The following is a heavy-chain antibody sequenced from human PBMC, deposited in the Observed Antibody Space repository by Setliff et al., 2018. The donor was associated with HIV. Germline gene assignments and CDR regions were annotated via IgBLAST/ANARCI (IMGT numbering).Heavy chain of an antibody. CDR2: ITSYNGNT. D-gene: IGHD1-26*01. V-gene: IGHV1-18*01. Sequence: EASVKVSCKASGYTFSNYGITWVRQAPGQGLEWMGWITSYNGNTNYAKKFKGRVTMTTDTSTSIAYMELKSLRSEETAVYYCARDHHSGRGSNFPWYSDLWGRGTLVTVSS. CDR1: GYTFSNYG. CDR3: ARDHHSGRGSNFPWYSDL. J-gene: IGHJ2*01.